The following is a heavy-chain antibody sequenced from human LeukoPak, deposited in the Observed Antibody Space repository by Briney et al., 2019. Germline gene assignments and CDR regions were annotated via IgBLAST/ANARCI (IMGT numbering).Heavy chain of an antibody. CDR3: ARGGYCTNGVCDRYYYGMDV. Sequence: ASVKVSCKASGYTFTSYGISWVRQAPGQGLEWMGWISAYNGNTNYAQKLQGRVTMTTDTSTSTAYMELRSLRSDDTAVYYCARGGYCTNGVCDRYYYGMDVWGQGTTVTASS. J-gene: IGHJ6*02. V-gene: IGHV1-18*01. CDR2: ISAYNGNT. D-gene: IGHD2-8*01. CDR1: GYTFTSYG.